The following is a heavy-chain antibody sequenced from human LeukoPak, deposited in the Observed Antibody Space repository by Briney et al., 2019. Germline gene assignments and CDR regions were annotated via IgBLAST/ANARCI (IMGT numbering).Heavy chain of an antibody. CDR2: ISKSGSSI. J-gene: IGHJ4*02. D-gene: IGHD3-3*01. V-gene: IGHV3-48*04. Sequence: GSLRLSCAASGFTFSSYSMNWIRQAPGKGLEWVSYISKSGSSIYYADSVKGRFTISRDNAKNSLYLQMNSLRAEDTAVYYCARDDDFWSGYYRYWGQGTLVTVSS. CDR3: ARDDDFWSGYYRY. CDR1: GFTFSSYS.